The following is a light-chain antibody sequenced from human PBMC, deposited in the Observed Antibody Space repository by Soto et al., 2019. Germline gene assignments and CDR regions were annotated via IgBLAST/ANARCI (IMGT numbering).Light chain of an antibody. V-gene: IGKV3-20*01. CDR2: GSS. Sequence: EVALTQSPGTLSLSPGERATLSCRASQSVSNNYFAWYQQKPGQAPRLLIFGSSDRATGIPDRFSSSGSGTDFTLTISRLEPEDFAVYYYQQYGSSPPYTFGQGTKLEIK. J-gene: IGKJ2*01. CDR3: QQYGSSPPYT. CDR1: QSVSNNY.